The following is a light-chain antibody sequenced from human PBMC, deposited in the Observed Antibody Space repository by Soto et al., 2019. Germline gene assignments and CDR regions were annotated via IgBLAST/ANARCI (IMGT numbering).Light chain of an antibody. V-gene: IGKV1-9*01. CDR1: QGISSY. CDR2: TAS. Sequence: DIQLTQSPSFLSASVGDRVTITCRASQGISSYLAWYQQKPGIAPSLLIYTASTLQSGVPSRFSGSGSGTEFTLTISSPQPEYCATYYCQQLNDYPVTFGGGTKVEIK. J-gene: IGKJ4*01. CDR3: QQLNDYPVT.